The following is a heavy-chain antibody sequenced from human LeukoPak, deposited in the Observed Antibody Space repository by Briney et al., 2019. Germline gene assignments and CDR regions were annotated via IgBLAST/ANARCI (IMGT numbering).Heavy chain of an antibody. Sequence: PGGSLRLSCAASGFTFSSYGMHWVRQAPGKGLEWVAVISYDGSNKYYADSVKGRFTISRDNSKNTLYLQMNSLRAEDTAVYYCARRPLYSSGWYGDYWGQGTLVTVSS. CDR1: GFTFSSYG. CDR2: ISYDGSNK. V-gene: IGHV3-30*03. J-gene: IGHJ4*02. D-gene: IGHD6-19*01. CDR3: ARRPLYSSGWYGDY.